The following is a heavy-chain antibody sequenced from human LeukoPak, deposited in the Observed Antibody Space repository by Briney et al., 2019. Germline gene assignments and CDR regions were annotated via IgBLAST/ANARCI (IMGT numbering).Heavy chain of an antibody. CDR3: ARVRLADERAWAY. J-gene: IGHJ4*02. V-gene: IGHV1-2*02. CDR2: ITPKSGDT. CDR1: GYTFSDFY. D-gene: IGHD3-3*02. Sequence: ASVRVSCKSSGYTFSDFYIHWVRQAPGQGLEYVGWITPKSGDTYSPQRFQGRVTMTRDASISTAYMELSSLRSDDTAVYFCARVRLADERAWAYWGQGTLVTVSS.